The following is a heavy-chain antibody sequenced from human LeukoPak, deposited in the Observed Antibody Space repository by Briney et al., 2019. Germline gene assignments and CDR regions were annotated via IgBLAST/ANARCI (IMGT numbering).Heavy chain of an antibody. CDR2: INWNGGGT. Sequence: GGSLSLSCAASGFTFDVYGMGWVRQAPGKGLEWVSGINWNGGGTGYADSVKGRFTISRDSAKNPLYLQMNSLRAEDTAVYYCARRALTMARGARPYYFDYWGQGTLVTVSS. V-gene: IGHV3-20*04. D-gene: IGHD3-10*01. J-gene: IGHJ4*02. CDR3: ARRALTMARGARPYYFDY. CDR1: GFTFDVYG.